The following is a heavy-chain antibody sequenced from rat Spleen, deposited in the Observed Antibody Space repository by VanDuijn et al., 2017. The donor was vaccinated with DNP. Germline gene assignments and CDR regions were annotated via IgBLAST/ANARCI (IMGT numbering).Heavy chain of an antibody. CDR1: GFTFSDYN. CDR2: ITSSGGST. CDR3: ARPLFHYGSFPDY. D-gene: IGHD1-3*01. J-gene: IGHJ2*01. Sequence: EVQLVESGGGLVQPGRSLKLSCAASGFTFSDYNMAWVRQAPKKGLEWVASITSSGGSTYYPDSVKGRFTISRDNAKSSLYLQMNSLKSEDTATYYCARPLFHYGSFPDYWGQGVMVTVSS. V-gene: IGHV5-25*01.